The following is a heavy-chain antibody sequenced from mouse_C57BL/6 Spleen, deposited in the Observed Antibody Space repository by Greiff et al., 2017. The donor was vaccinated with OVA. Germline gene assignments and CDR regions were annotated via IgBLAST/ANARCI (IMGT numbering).Heavy chain of an antibody. CDR1: GFTFTDSY. D-gene: IGHD4-1*01. CDR2: IRNKANGYTT. J-gene: IGHJ3*01. V-gene: IGHV7-3*01. CDR3: ARSGGTGSAWFAY. Sequence: DVKLVASGGGLVQPGGSLSLSCAASGFTFTDSYMSWVRQPPGKALEWLGFIRNKANGYTTEYSASVKGRFTISRDNSQRILYLQMNALRAEDSATYYCARSGGTGSAWFAYWGQGTLVTVSA.